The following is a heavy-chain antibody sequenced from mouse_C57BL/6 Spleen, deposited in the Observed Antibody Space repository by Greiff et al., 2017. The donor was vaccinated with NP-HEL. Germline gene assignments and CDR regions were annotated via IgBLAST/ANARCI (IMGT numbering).Heavy chain of an antibody. CDR1: GYAFSSYW. CDR3: ARNPLDYYGSSDY. Sequence: VQLQQSGAELVQPGASVKISCKASGYAFSSYWMNWVKQRPGKGLEWIGQIYPGDGDTKYNGKFKGKATLTADKSSSTAYMQLSSLTSEDSAVYFCARNPLDYYGSSDYWGQGTTLTVSS. V-gene: IGHV1-80*01. D-gene: IGHD1-1*01. J-gene: IGHJ2*01. CDR2: IYPGDGDT.